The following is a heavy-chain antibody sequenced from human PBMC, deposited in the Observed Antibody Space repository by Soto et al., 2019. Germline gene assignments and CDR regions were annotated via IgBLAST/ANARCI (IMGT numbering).Heavy chain of an antibody. CDR1: GGSISSGGYY. Sequence: QVQLQESGPGLVKPSHTLSLTCTVSGGSISSGGYYWSWIRQHPGKGLEWIGSIYYSGSTYYNPSLKSRVTISVDTSKNQFSLKLSSVTAADTAVYYCARRSTIANYFDYWGQGTLCNVSS. CDR2: IYYSGST. J-gene: IGHJ4*02. V-gene: IGHV4-31*03. CDR3: ARRSTIANYFDY. D-gene: IGHD2-2*01.